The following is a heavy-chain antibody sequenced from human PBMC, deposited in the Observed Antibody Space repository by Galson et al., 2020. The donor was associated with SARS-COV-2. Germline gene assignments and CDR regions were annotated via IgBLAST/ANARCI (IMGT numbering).Heavy chain of an antibody. V-gene: IGHV3-30*04. CDR3: ARTLLYGSGSYYNFFDY. CDR1: GFTFSSYA. J-gene: IGHJ4*02. Sequence: GESLKISCAASGFTFSSYAMHWVRQAPGKGLEWVAVISYDGSNKYYADSVKGRFTISRDNSKNTLYLQMNSLRAEDTAVYYCARTLLYGSGSYYNFFDYWGQGTLVTVSS. CDR2: ISYDGSNK. D-gene: IGHD3-10*01.